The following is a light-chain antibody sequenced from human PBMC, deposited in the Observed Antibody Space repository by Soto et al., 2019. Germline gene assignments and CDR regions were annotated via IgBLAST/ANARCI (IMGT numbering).Light chain of an antibody. CDR3: RQRSGWLFT. J-gene: IGKJ3*01. CDR1: QSVGGN. CDR2: DAS. V-gene: IGKV3-11*01. Sequence: EMVLTQSPAPLSLSPEERATLSCRASQSVGGNLTWYQQKPGHPPRLLIYDASTRATGIPARLNGSGSGTAFALIISCLESEDFAVYYCRQRSGWLFTFGAATKVEIK.